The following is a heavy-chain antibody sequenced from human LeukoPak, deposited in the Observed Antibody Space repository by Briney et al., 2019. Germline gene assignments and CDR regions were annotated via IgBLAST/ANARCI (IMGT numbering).Heavy chain of an antibody. V-gene: IGHV2-5*02. J-gene: IGHJ4*02. CDR2: IYWDDDK. D-gene: IGHD3-9*01. CDR1: GFSLSTSGVG. Sequence: SGPTLVKPTQTLTLTCTFSGFSLSTSGVGVGWTRQPPGKALEWLALIYWDDDKRYSPSLKSRLTITKDTSKNQVVLTMTNMDPVDTATYYCAHSSTYYDILTGYSPISYFDYWGQGTLVTVSS. CDR3: AHSSTYYDILTGYSPISYFDY.